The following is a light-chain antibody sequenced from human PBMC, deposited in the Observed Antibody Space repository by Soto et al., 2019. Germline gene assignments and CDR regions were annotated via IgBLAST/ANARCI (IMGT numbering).Light chain of an antibody. CDR2: SNN. J-gene: IGLJ1*01. CDR3: AAWDDSLNGYV. V-gene: IGLV1-44*01. Sequence: QSVLTQPPSASVTPGQRVTISCSGSSSNIGTNTVNWFQQLPGTAPKLLIYSNNQRPSVVPDRFSGSKSGTSASLAISGLQSDDEADYYCAAWDDSLNGYVFGNGPKVTVL. CDR1: SSNIGTNT.